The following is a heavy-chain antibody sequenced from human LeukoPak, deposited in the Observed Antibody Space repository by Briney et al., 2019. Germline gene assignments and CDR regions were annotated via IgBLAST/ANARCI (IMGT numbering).Heavy chain of an antibody. CDR3: AREKIEDYDSSGYPSY. V-gene: IGHV1-2*02. Sequence: ASVKVSYKASGYTFTSYYMHWVRQAPGQGLEWMGWINPNSGGTNYAQKFQGRVTMTRDTSISTAYMELSRLRSDDTAVYYCAREKIEDYDSSGYPSYWGQGTLVTVSS. J-gene: IGHJ4*02. CDR1: GYTFTSYY. D-gene: IGHD3-22*01. CDR2: INPNSGGT.